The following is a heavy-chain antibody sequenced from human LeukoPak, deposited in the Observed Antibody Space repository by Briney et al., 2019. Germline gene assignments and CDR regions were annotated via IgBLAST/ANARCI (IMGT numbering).Heavy chain of an antibody. J-gene: IGHJ4*02. CDR2: ISSSSSYI. Sequence: GGSLRLSCAASGFTFSSYSMNWVRQAPGKGLEWVSSISSSSSYIYYADSVKGRFTISRDNSKNTLYLQMNSLRAEDTAVYYCACQIVLVLWGQGTLVTVSS. CDR3: ACQIVLVL. V-gene: IGHV3-21*04. CDR1: GFTFSSYS. D-gene: IGHD2-8*02.